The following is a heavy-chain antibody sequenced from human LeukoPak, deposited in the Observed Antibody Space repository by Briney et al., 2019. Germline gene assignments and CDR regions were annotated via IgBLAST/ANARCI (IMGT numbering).Heavy chain of an antibody. J-gene: IGHJ4*02. V-gene: IGHV4-38-2*02. CDR2: IYPSGTT. CDR1: GYSISSGYY. Sequence: SETLSLACTVSGYSISSGYYWGWIRQPPGKGLEWIGNIYPSGTTYYNPSLKTRVTISVDTSKNQFSLKLSSVTAADTAVYYCARGVVIAPQTFDYWGQGTLVTVSS. CDR3: ARGVVIAPQTFDY. D-gene: IGHD2-21*01.